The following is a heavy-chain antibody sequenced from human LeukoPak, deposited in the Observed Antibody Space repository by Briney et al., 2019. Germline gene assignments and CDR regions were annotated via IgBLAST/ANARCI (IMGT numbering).Heavy chain of an antibody. Sequence: GESLKISCKGSGYSFTRYWIGWVRQVPGKGLEWMGIIYPGDSDTRYSPSFQGQVTISADKSISTAYLQWSSLKASDTAMYYCASTGENGVWGFDYWGQGTLVTVSS. CDR2: IYPGDSDT. J-gene: IGHJ4*02. D-gene: IGHD2-8*01. CDR3: ASTGENGVWGFDY. V-gene: IGHV5-51*01. CDR1: GYSFTRYW.